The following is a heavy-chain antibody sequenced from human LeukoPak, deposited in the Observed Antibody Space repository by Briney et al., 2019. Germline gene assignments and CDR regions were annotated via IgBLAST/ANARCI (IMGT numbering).Heavy chain of an antibody. D-gene: IGHD1-26*01. Sequence: SQTLSLTCTVSGGSITSGSYFWTWIRQPAGKGLEWLGRMQTNGNTNYNPSLKSRVAISIDTSKNQFSLQLSSVTAADTAVYYCARGLSNAWEVQAYWGQGTLVTVSS. CDR1: GGSITSGSYF. J-gene: IGHJ4*02. V-gene: IGHV4-61*02. CDR2: MQTNGNT. CDR3: ARGLSNAWEVQAY.